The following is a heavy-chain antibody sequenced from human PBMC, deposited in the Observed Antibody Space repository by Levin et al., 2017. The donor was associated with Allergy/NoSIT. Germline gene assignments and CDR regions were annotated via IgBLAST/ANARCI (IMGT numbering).Heavy chain of an antibody. Sequence: GGSLRLSCAASGFSFSSYNMNWVRLAPGKGLEWVSSITSSSTYIYYADSVKGRFTISRDNAKNSLYLQMHSLRAEDTAVYYCARDSLNSNFVDNNMDVWGQGTTVTVSS. V-gene: IGHV3-21*01. D-gene: IGHD4-11*01. CDR1: GFSFSSYN. J-gene: IGHJ6*02. CDR2: ITSSSTYI. CDR3: ARDSLNSNFVDNNMDV.